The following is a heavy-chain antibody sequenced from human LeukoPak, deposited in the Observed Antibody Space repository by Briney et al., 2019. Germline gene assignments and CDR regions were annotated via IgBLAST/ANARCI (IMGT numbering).Heavy chain of an antibody. V-gene: IGHV3-23*01. J-gene: IGHJ4*02. Sequence: GGSPRLSCAASRFTFSSYAMSWVRQAPGKGLEWVSTISGSGVSTYYADSVKGRFTISRDNSKNTLYLQMNSLRADDTAVYYCAKVRVGSSWYFDYWGQGTLVTVSS. CDR1: RFTFSSYA. CDR2: ISGSGVST. D-gene: IGHD6-13*01. CDR3: AKVRVGSSWYFDY.